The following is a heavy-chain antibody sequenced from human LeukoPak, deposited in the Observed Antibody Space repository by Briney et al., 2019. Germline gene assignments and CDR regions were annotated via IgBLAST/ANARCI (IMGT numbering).Heavy chain of an antibody. J-gene: IGHJ3*02. CDR2: IYYSGST. CDR3: ARQSDMITFGGVIAPPHAFDI. CDR1: GGSISSSSYY. V-gene: IGHV4-39*01. Sequence: PSETLSLTCTVSGGSISSSSYYWGWIRQPPGKGLEWIGSIYYSGSTYYNPSLKSRVTISVDTSKNQSSLKLSSVTAADTAVYYCARQSDMITFGGVIAPPHAFDIWGQGTMVTVSS. D-gene: IGHD3-16*02.